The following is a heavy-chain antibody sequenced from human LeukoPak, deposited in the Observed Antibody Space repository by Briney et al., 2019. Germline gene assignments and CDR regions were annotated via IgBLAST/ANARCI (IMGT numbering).Heavy chain of an antibody. Sequence: GESLKISCKGSGYSFSTYWIAWVRQMPGKNLELMGIIYPGDPDTRYSPSFQDQVTISADMSISTAYLQWSSLKASDTAMYYCARNGLVAVAGGDYYYYYGMDVWGQGTTVTVSS. J-gene: IGHJ6*02. D-gene: IGHD6-19*01. CDR1: GYSFSTYW. CDR2: IYPGDPDT. V-gene: IGHV5-51*01. CDR3: ARNGLVAVAGGDYYYYYGMDV.